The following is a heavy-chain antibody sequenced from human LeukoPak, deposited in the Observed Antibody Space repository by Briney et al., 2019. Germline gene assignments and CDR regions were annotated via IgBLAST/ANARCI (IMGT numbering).Heavy chain of an antibody. CDR1: GYIFTDYW. CDR3: ARGYYYYYYYMDV. Sequence: GESLKISCKASGYIFTDYWIGWVRQMPGKGLEWMGIIFTGGSDTRYSPSFQGQVTISADKSISTAYLQWSSLKASDTAMYYCARGYYYYYYYMDVWGKGTTVTVSS. CDR2: IFTGGSDT. V-gene: IGHV5-51*01. J-gene: IGHJ6*03.